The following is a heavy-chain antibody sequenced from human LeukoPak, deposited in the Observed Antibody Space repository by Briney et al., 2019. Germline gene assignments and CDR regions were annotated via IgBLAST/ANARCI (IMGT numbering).Heavy chain of an antibody. J-gene: IGHJ6*03. D-gene: IGHD3-10*01. V-gene: IGHV4-4*07. Sequence: PSETLSLTXTVSGGSISSYYWSWIRQPAGKGLEWIGRIYTSGSTNYNPSLKSRVTMSVDTSKNQFSLKLSSVTAADTAVYYCARGKLWFGELSVMDVWGKGTTVTVSS. CDR1: GGSISSYY. CDR2: IYTSGST. CDR3: ARGKLWFGELSVMDV.